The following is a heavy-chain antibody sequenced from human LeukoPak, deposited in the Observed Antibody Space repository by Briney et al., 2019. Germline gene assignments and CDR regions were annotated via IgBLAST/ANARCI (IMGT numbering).Heavy chain of an antibody. V-gene: IGHV3-30-3*01. CDR1: GFTFSSYS. CDR2: ISYDGSNK. CDR3: ARGFLYLQTTGNWFDP. J-gene: IGHJ5*02. Sequence: PGGSLRLSCAASGFTFSSYSMHWVRQAPGKGLEWVPVISYDGSNKYYAESVKGRFTISRDNSKNTLYLQMNSLRAEDTAVYYCARGFLYLQTTGNWFDPWGQGTLVTVSS. D-gene: IGHD3-16*01.